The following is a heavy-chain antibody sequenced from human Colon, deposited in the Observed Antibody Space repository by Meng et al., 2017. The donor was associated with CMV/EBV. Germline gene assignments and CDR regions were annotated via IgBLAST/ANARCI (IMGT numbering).Heavy chain of an antibody. J-gene: IGHJ4*02. V-gene: IGHV2-5*02. CDR3: AHRPYGSGSYFFDY. CDR1: GSSTSTIGTG. D-gene: IGHD3-10*01. Sequence: ILKRYVPHPVKPPQPLTMTFTLSGSSTSTIGTGVGWIRQPHGQALEWLAVIYWDDDKRYSPSLKSRLTITKDTSKNQVVLTMTNLDPLDTATYYCAHRPYGSGSYFFDYWGQGTLVTVSS. CDR2: IYWDDDK.